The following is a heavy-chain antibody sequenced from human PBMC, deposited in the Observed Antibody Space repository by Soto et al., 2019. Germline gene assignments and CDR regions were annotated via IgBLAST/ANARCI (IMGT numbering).Heavy chain of an antibody. J-gene: IGHJ4*02. CDR2: IKQDGSEE. CDR3: ARGTTVVRQPRDY. CDR1: GFTFSSYW. V-gene: IGHV3-7*01. D-gene: IGHD4-17*01. Sequence: EVQLVESGGGLVQPGGSLRLSCAASGFTFSSYWMSWVRQAPGKGLEWVANIKQDGSEEYYVDSVKGRFTISRDNVKNSLYLQMNSLRDEDMAVYYCARGTTVVRQPRDYWGQGTLVTVSS.